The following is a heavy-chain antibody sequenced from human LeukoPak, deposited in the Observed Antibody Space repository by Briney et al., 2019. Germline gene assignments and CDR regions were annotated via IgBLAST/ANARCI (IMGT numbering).Heavy chain of an antibody. CDR1: GYTFTGYY. V-gene: IGHV1-2*02. CDR3: ARGRGETMVRGLPRD. Sequence: ASVKVSCKASGYTFTGYYMHWVRQAPGQGLEWMGWINPNSGGTNYAQKFQGRVTMTRDTSISTAYMELSRLRSDDTAVYYCARGRGETMVRGLPRDWGQGTPVTVSS. CDR2: INPNSGGT. D-gene: IGHD3-10*01. J-gene: IGHJ4*02.